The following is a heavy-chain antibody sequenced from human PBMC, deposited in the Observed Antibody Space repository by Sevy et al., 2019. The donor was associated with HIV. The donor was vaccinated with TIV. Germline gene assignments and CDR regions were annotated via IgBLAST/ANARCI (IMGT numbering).Heavy chain of an antibody. Sequence: GGSLRLSCAASGFTFSSYVMHWVRQAPGKGLEWVAIIWYDGTIKYYADSVKGRFTISRDNSKDTLFLQMNSLTPEDTAVYYCARGGGYCGGDCYSIDYWGQGALVTVSS. V-gene: IGHV3-33*08. CDR1: GFTFSSYV. CDR2: IWYDGTIK. D-gene: IGHD2-21*02. J-gene: IGHJ4*02. CDR3: ARGGGYCGGDCYSIDY.